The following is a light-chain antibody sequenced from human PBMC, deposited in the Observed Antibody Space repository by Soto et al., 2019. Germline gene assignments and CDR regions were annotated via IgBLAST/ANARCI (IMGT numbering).Light chain of an antibody. CDR2: GGS. V-gene: IGKV3-20*01. CDR3: QQYYSSRT. J-gene: IGKJ1*01. Sequence: IVLTQSPGTVSLSPGERATLSCRARQSVGSKWLAWYQQKPGQAPRVLIYGGSNRATGIPDRFSGSGSGTDFTLTISRLDPEDFAVYYCQQYYSSRTFGQGTKVEMK. CDR1: QSVGSKW.